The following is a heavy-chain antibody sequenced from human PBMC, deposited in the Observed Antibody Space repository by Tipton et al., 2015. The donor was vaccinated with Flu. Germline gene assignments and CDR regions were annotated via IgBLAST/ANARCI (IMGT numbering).Heavy chain of an antibody. CDR1: GFTFDDYG. J-gene: IGHJ4*02. V-gene: IGHV3-20*04. CDR3: ARERGAPDY. Sequence: QLVQSGGGVVRPGESLRLSCKVSGFTFDDYGMSWVRQAPGKGLEWVSNINWNGGHTNYADSVRGRFTVSRDNAMNSLYLQMDSLRAEDTALYYCARERGAPDYWGQGTLVTVSS. CDR2: INWNGGHT.